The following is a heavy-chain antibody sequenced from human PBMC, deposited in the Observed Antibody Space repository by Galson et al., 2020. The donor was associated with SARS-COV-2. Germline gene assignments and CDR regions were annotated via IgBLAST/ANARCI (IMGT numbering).Heavy chain of an antibody. D-gene: IGHD3-9*01. J-gene: IGHJ5*02. Sequence: SETLSLTCTVSGGSISSSLYYWGWIRQPPGKGLEWIGSIYYSGSTYYNPSLKSRVTISVDTSKNQFSLKLNSVTAADTAVYYCGRRRGYDILTGPGDWFDPWGQGTVGTVS. CDR3: GRRRGYDILTGPGDWFDP. CDR1: GGSISSSLYY. V-gene: IGHV4-39*01. CDR2: IYYSGST.